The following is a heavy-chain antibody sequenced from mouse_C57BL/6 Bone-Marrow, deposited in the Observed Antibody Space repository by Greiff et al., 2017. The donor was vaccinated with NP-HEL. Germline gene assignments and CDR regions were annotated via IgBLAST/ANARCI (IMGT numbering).Heavy chain of an antibody. CDR1: GFTFSSYA. CDR3: ASSYYYGSPYYFDY. V-gene: IGHV5-4*03. D-gene: IGHD1-1*01. Sequence: EVKLVESGGGLVKPGGSLKLSCAASGFTFSSYAMSWVRQTPEKRLEWVATISDGGSYTYYPDNVKGRFTISRDNAKNNLYLQMSHLKSEDTAMYYCASSYYYGSPYYFDYWGQGTTLTVSS. CDR2: ISDGGSYT. J-gene: IGHJ2*01.